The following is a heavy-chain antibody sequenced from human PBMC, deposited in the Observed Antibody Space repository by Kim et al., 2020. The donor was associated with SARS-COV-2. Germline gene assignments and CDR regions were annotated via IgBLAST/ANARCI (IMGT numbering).Heavy chain of an antibody. CDR3: ARFPMVRGVIIQIPVFAFDI. CDR2: INHSGST. J-gene: IGHJ3*02. D-gene: IGHD3-10*01. CDR1: GGSFSGYY. Sequence: SETLSLTCAVYGGSFSGYYWSWIRQPPGKGLEWIGEINHSGSTNYNPSLKSRVTISVDTSKNQFSLKLSSVTAADTAVYYCARFPMVRGVIIQIPVFAFDIWGQGTMVTVSS. V-gene: IGHV4-34*01.